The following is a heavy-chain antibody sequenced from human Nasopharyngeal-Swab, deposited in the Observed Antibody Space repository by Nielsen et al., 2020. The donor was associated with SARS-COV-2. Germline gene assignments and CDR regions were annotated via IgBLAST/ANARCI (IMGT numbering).Heavy chain of an antibody. V-gene: IGHV3-23*01. Sequence: GGSLRLSCAASGFTFSSYAMSWVRQAPGKGLEWVSAISGSGGSTYYADSVKGRFTISRDNSKNTLYLQMNGLRAEDTAVYYCAKYYGDYPYYYYYMDVWGKGTTVTVSS. D-gene: IGHD4-17*01. CDR3: AKYYGDYPYYYYYMDV. CDR2: ISGSGGST. CDR1: GFTFSSYA. J-gene: IGHJ6*03.